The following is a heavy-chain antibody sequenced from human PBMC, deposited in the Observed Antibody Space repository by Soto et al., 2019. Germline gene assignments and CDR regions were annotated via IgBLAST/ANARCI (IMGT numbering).Heavy chain of an antibody. CDR1: GFSFGDYI. D-gene: IGHD4-17*01. V-gene: IGHV3-21*01. Sequence: AQLVESGGSLVKPGGSLRLSCAASGFSFGDYIMNWVRQAPGRGLEWVASISHSGSYIFYADSVKGRFTISRDNSRDSLDLQMNSLRVDDTAIYYCASPRDYCVTTSNCFIAFDIWGQGTRVTVSS. CDR3: ASPRDYCVTTSNCFIAFDI. J-gene: IGHJ3*02. CDR2: ISHSGSYI.